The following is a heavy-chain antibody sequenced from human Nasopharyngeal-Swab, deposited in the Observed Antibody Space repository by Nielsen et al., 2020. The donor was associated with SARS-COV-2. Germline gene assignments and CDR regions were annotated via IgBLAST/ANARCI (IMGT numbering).Heavy chain of an antibody. CDR2: IIPIFGTA. D-gene: IGHD1-1*01. CDR3: ARIAVHHNWFDP. Sequence: VSCKASGGTFSSYAISWVRQAPGQGLEWMGGIIPIFGTANYAQKFQGRVTITADESTSTAYMELSSLRSEDTAVYYCARIAVHHNWFDPWGQGTLVTVSS. J-gene: IGHJ5*02. V-gene: IGHV1-69*01. CDR1: GGTFSSYA.